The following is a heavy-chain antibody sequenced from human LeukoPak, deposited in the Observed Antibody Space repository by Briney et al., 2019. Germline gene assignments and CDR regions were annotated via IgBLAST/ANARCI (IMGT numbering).Heavy chain of an antibody. J-gene: IGHJ4*02. V-gene: IGHV4-30-4*08. Sequence: SQTLSLTCTVSGGSISSGDYYWSWIRQPPGKGLEWIGYIYYSGSTYYNPSLKSRVTISVDTSKNQFSLKLSSVTAADTAVYYCATHPKYCSSTSCFRGAFDYWGQGTLVTVSS. CDR2: IYYSGST. CDR1: GGSISSGDYY. D-gene: IGHD2-2*01. CDR3: ATHPKYCSSTSCFRGAFDY.